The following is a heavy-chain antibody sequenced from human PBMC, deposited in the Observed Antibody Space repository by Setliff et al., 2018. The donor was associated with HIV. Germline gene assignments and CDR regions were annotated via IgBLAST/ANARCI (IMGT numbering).Heavy chain of an antibody. V-gene: IGHV3-11*04. Sequence: GESLKISCAASGFSFSDYYMTWVRQAPGRGLEWVSYITSSGTTTLYGDSMRGRFTASRDNAESSMYLQMNNLRAEDTAVYYCAIIRVNGSPYWGQGTPV. J-gene: IGHJ4*02. CDR3: AIIRVNGSPY. CDR1: GFSFSDYY. D-gene: IGHD3-10*01. CDR2: ITSSGTTT.